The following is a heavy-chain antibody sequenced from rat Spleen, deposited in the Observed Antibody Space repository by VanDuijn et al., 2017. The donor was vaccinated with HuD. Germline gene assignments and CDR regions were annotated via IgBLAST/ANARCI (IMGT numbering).Heavy chain of an antibody. CDR1: GFTFSNYG. CDR2: IRYDGSST. D-gene: IGHD4-3*01. CDR3: ARHGWGYGVMDA. V-gene: IGHV5-29*01. Sequence: EVRLVESGGGLVQPGSPLKLSCAASGFTFSNYGMAWVCQTPTKGLEWVATIRYDGSSTFYRDSVRGRFTVSRDNAKSTLYLQMDSLTSEDTATYYCARHGWGYGVMDAWGQGASVTVSS. J-gene: IGHJ4*01.